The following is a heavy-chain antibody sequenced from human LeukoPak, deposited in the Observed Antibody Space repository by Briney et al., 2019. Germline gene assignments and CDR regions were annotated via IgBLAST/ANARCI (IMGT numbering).Heavy chain of an antibody. CDR3: ARGATYISGHHDA. Sequence: ASVKVSCKASQYTFSSYAIHWVRQAPGQRLEWMGWINPGNANTKYSEKFQGRVTITRDTSTSTVYMELSSLRSDDTAVYYCARGATYISGHHDAWGQGTLVTVSS. V-gene: IGHV1-3*01. CDR1: QYTFSSYA. J-gene: IGHJ4*02. CDR2: INPGNANT. D-gene: IGHD6-19*01.